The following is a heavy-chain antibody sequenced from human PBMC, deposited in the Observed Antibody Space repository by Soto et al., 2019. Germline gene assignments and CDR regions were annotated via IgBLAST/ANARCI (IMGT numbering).Heavy chain of an antibody. D-gene: IGHD6-25*01. V-gene: IGHV3-33*01. Sequence: QVQLVESGGGVVQPGTSLRLSCAASGYTFSSHGMHWVRQAPGKGLEWVAVIWYDGSKKYYAGSAKGRFTISRDDSKNTLYLEMNNLRAEDTAMYYCARDPASSMDVWGQGTTVIVSS. CDR3: ARDPASSMDV. CDR1: GYTFSSHG. CDR2: IWYDGSKK. J-gene: IGHJ6*02.